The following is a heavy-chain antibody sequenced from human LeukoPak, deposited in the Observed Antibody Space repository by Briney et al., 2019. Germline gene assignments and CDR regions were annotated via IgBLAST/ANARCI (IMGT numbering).Heavy chain of an antibody. CDR1: GDSIRNYY. CDR3: ATMVQGVHTYFGS. J-gene: IGHJ4*02. V-gene: IGHV4-59*01. D-gene: IGHD3-10*01. Sequence: SETLSLTCTVSGDSIRNYYWSWIRQPQGQGLEWIGYIYYRGSTNYNPSLKSRVTISLDTSKNQFSLKLSSVTAADTAVYYCATMVQGVHTYFGSWGQGNLVAVSS. CDR2: IYYRGST.